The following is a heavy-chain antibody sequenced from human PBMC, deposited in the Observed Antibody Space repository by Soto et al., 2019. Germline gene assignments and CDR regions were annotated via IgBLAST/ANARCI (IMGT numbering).Heavy chain of an antibody. D-gene: IGHD6-19*01. J-gene: IGHJ4*02. V-gene: IGHV1-18*01. CDR3: SREPGSGLDY. CDR1: GYTFTSYG. CDR2: INGYTGNT. Sequence: QVHLVQSGAEVKKTGASVKVSCKASGYTFTSYGISWVRQAPGQRREWMGWINGYTGNTNYAQKLQGRVNMTTDTSTRTAYMELRSLGSDDTAVYYCSREPGSGLDYWGQGTLVTVSS.